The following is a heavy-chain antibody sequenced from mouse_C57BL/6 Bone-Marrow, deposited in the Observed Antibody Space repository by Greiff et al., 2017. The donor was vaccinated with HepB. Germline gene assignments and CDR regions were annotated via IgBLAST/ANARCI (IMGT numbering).Heavy chain of an antibody. Sequence: QVQLQQPGAELVKPGASVKLSCKASGYTFTSYWMHWVKQRPGQGLEWIGMIHPNSGSTNYNEKFKSKATLTVDKSSSTAYMQLSSLTSEDSAVYDCARFRGYDVAYWGQVTLVTVAA. J-gene: IGHJ3*01. D-gene: IGHD2-2*01. CDR1: GYTFTSYW. CDR2: IHPNSGST. CDR3: ARFRGYDVAY. V-gene: IGHV1-64*01.